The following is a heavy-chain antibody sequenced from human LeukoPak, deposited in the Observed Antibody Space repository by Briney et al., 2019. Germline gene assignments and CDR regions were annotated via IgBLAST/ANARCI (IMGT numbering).Heavy chain of an antibody. Sequence: GGSLRLSCAASGFTFSSYAMSWVRQATGKGLEWVSAISGSGGSTYYADSVKGRFTISRDNSKNTLYLQMNSLRAEDTAVYYCASRTIDLYSSSWYFDYWGQGTLVTVSS. CDR2: ISGSGGST. CDR3: ASRTIDLYSSSWYFDY. D-gene: IGHD6-13*01. V-gene: IGHV3-23*01. J-gene: IGHJ4*02. CDR1: GFTFSSYA.